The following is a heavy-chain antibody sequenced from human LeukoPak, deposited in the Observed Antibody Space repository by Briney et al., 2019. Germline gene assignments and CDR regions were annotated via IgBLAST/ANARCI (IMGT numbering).Heavy chain of an antibody. CDR1: GGTFSSYA. CDR2: IIPIFGTA. Sequence: ASVKVSCKASGGTFSSYAISWVRQAPGQGLEWMGGIIPIFGTANYAQKFQGRVTITADESTSTAYMELSSLRSEDTAVYYCARGGLYSSGWYGGDFDYWGQGTLVTVSS. V-gene: IGHV1-69*01. D-gene: IGHD6-19*01. CDR3: ARGGLYSSGWYGGDFDY. J-gene: IGHJ4*02.